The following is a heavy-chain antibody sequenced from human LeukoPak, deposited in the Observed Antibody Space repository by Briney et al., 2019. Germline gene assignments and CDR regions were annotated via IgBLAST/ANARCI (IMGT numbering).Heavy chain of an antibody. D-gene: IGHD6-13*01. V-gene: IGHV1-18*04. CDR2: ISAYNSNT. CDR1: GYTFTSYG. J-gene: IGHJ5*02. Sequence: ASVNVSCKASGYTFTSYGISWVRQPPGQGLEWMGWISAYNSNTNYAQKLQGRVTMTTDTSTSTAYMELRSLRSDDTAVYYCARGQAIIAAAGSPSNNWFDPWGQGTLVTVSS. CDR3: ARGQAIIAAAGSPSNNWFDP.